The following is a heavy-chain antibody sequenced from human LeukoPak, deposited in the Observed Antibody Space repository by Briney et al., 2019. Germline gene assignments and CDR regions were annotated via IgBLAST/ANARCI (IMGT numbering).Heavy chain of an antibody. V-gene: IGHV3-21*01. CDR1: GFTFSSYS. CDR2: ISSSSSYI. CDR3: ARAGSSSWYLVAY. D-gene: IGHD6-13*01. J-gene: IGHJ4*02. Sequence: PGGSLRLSCAASGFTFSSYSTNWVRQAPGKGLEWVSSISSSSSYIYYADSVKGRFTISRDNAKNSLYLQMNSLRAEDTAVYYCARAGSSSWYLVAYWGQGTLVTVSS.